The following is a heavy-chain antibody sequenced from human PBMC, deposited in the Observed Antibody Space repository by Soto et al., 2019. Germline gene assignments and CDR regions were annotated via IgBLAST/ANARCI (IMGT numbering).Heavy chain of an antibody. J-gene: IGHJ5*02. D-gene: IGHD2-15*01. CDR3: ARHKSGSDWLDP. V-gene: IGHV4-39*01. Sequence: TSETLSLTCTVSGGSISDISYCWGWIRQPPGKGLQWIGCMFYSGATYYNPSLKNRVTLSVDTSNNEFSLKLVSVTAQDPAVYYCARHKSGSDWLDPWGQGTLVTVSS. CDR2: MFYSGAT. CDR1: GGSISDISYC.